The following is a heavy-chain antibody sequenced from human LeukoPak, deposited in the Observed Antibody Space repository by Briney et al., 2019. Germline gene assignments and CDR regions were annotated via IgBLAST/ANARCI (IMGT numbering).Heavy chain of an antibody. D-gene: IGHD6-13*01. V-gene: IGHV3-23*01. CDR2: ISGSGDIT. J-gene: IGHJ5*01. CDR3: AKSYRFSSSWYES. Sequence: PGGSLRLSCAAPGFTFSSSAMSWVRQAQGKGLEWVSGISGSGDITYYADSVKGRFTLSRDNSKNTLYLQMNSLRAEDTAVYYCAKSYRFSSSWYESWGQRTLVTVSS. CDR1: GFTFSSSA.